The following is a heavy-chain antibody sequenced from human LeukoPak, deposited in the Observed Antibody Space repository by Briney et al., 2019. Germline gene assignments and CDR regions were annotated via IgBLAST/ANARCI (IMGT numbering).Heavy chain of an antibody. CDR1: GYTFTIYD. D-gene: IGHD6-19*01. CDR2: MNPNSGNT. V-gene: IGHV1-8*01. J-gene: IGHJ6*02. CDR3: ARTPSGWFPFYYYYYGMDV. Sequence: ASVKVSCKASGYTFTIYDINWVRQATGQGLEWMGWMNPNSGNTGYAQKFQGRVTMTRNTSISTAYMELSSLRSGDTAVYYCARTPSGWFPFYYYYYGMDVWGQGTTVTVSS.